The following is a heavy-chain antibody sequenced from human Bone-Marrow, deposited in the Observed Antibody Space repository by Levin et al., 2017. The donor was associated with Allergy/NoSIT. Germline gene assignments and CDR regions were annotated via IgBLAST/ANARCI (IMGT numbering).Heavy chain of an antibody. CDR3: ARPIYCSGGSSYSADAFDI. V-gene: IGHV3-48*03. Sequence: GGSLRLSCAASGFTFSSYEMNWVRQAPGKGLEWVSYISSSGSTIYYADSVKGRFTISRDNAKNSLYLQMNSLRAEDTAVYYCARPIYCSGGSSYSADAFDIWGQGTMVTVSS. D-gene: IGHD2-15*01. J-gene: IGHJ3*02. CDR1: GFTFSSYE. CDR2: ISSSGSTI.